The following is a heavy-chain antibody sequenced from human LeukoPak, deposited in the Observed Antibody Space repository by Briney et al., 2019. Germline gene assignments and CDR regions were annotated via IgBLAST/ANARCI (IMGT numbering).Heavy chain of an antibody. Sequence: SETLSLTCTVSGYSISSGYYWGWIRQPPGKGLECIGSIYHSGSTYYNPSLKSRVTISVDTSKNQFSLKLSSVTAADTAVYYCARDDPQHCSSTSCSEGVGYWGQGTLVTVSS. V-gene: IGHV4-38-2*02. D-gene: IGHD2-2*01. CDR1: GYSISSGYY. CDR3: ARDDPQHCSSTSCSEGVGY. J-gene: IGHJ4*02. CDR2: IYHSGST.